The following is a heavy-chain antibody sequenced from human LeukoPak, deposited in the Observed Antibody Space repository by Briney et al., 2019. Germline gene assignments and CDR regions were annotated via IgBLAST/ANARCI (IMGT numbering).Heavy chain of an antibody. CDR3: ARSEYYYDSSFD. Sequence: GGSLRLSCAASGFTFSSYSMNWVRQAPGKGLEWVSYISSSSSTIYYADSVKGRFTISRDNAKNSLYLQMNSLRAEDTAVYYCARSEYYYDSSFDWGRGTLVTVSS. CDR2: ISSSSSTI. J-gene: IGHJ4*02. D-gene: IGHD3-22*01. CDR1: GFTFSSYS. V-gene: IGHV3-48*01.